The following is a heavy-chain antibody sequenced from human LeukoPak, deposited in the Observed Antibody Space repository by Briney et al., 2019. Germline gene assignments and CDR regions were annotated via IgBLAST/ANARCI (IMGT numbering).Heavy chain of an antibody. V-gene: IGHV1-18*01. CDR1: GYTFTSYG. D-gene: IGHD3-9*01. Sequence: ASVKVSCKASGYTFTSYGISWVRQAPGQGLEWRGWISAYNGNTNYAQKLQGRVTMTTDTSTSTAYMELRSLRSDDTAVYYCARATYDILTGRNWFDPWGQGTLVTVSS. CDR3: ARATYDILTGRNWFDP. CDR2: ISAYNGNT. J-gene: IGHJ5*02.